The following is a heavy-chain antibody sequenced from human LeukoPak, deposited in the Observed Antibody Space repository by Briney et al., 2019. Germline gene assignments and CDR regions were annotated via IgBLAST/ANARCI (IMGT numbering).Heavy chain of an antibody. CDR2: IYYSGST. D-gene: IGHD3-22*01. CDR3: ARVGYYYDSSGYRRGYDAFDI. CDR1: GGSISSYY. J-gene: IGHJ3*02. V-gene: IGHV4-59*01. Sequence: PSETLSLTCTVSGGSISSYYWSWIRQPPGKGLEWIGYIYYSGSTDYNPSLKSRVTISVDTSKNQFSLKLSSVTAADTAVYYCARVGYYYDSSGYRRGYDAFDIWGQGTMVTVSS.